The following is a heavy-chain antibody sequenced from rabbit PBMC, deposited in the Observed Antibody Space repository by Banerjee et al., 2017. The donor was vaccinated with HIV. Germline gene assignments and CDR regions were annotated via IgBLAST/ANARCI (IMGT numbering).Heavy chain of an antibody. CDR3: ARDAANSYAFNL. CDR1: GFSFSSSYY. D-gene: IGHD6-1*01. CDR2: INTGSSGST. J-gene: IGHJ4*01. Sequence: QEQLVESGGGLVQPEGSLTLTCTAAGFSFSSSYYMCWVRQAPGKGLEWIGCINTGSSGSTNYASWAKGRFTISKTSSTTVTLQRTSLTAADTATYFCARDAANSYAFNLWGQGTLVTVS. V-gene: IGHV1S45*01.